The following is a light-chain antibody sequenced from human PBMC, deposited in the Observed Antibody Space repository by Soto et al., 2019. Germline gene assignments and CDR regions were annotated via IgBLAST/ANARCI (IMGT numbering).Light chain of an antibody. J-gene: IGKJ5*01. CDR2: KVS. CDR3: MQGTHWPIT. CDR1: QSLVSSDGNTY. V-gene: IGKV2-30*01. Sequence: DLVMTQSPLSLPVTLGQPASISCRSTQSLVSSDGNTYLTWLQQRPGQSPRRLIYKVSNRDSGVPARFSGSGSGTDFALKISRVEAEDVGVYYCMQGTHWPITFGQGTRLEI.